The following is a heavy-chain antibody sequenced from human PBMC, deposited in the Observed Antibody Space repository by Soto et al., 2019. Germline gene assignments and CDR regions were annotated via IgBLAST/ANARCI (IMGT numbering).Heavy chain of an antibody. CDR3: ARDKEGITLAFDI. CDR1: GGSVSSGNYC. V-gene: IGHV4-61*01. J-gene: IGHJ3*02. Sequence: QVQLQESGPGLVKPSETLSLTCTVSGGSVSSGNYCWSWIRQPPGKGLAWIGYGYYGGSTNYNPSLKSRVTISVDTSRNQFSLKLSSVTAADTAMYYCARDKEGITLAFDIWGQGTMVTVSS. CDR2: GYYGGST. D-gene: IGHD3-10*01.